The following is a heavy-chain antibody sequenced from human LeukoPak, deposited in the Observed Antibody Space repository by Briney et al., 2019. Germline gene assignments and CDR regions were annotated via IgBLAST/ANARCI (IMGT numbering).Heavy chain of an antibody. CDR3: ARGQSYIVDY. V-gene: IGHV1-3*03. CDR1: GYTFTSYA. J-gene: IGHJ4*02. Sequence: ASVKVSCKASGYTFTSYAIHWVRQAPGQRLEWMGWINAGNGNTKYSQEFQGRVTITRDTSASTVYMELSSLRSEDMALYYCARGQSYIVDYWGQGTLVTVSS. CDR2: INAGNGNT. D-gene: IGHD3-10*01.